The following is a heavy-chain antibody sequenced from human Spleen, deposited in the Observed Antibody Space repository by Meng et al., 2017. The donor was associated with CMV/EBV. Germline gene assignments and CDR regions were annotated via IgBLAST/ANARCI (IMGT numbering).Heavy chain of an antibody. D-gene: IGHD6-13*01. CDR3: AKVLAAAGTWWFDS. J-gene: IGHJ5*01. CDR1: GFTCSGYL. Sequence: CAAAGFTCSGYLMAWVRQAPGKGLEWVSTIYTGGSTYYPQSVKGRFTISRDNSKNTLYLQLNSLRDGDTAVYYCAKVLAAAGTWWFDSWGQGTLVTVSS. CDR2: IYTGGST. V-gene: IGHV3-23*03.